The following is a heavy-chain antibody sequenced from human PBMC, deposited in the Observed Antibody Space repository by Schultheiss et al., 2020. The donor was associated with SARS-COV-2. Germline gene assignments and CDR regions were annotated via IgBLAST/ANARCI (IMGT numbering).Heavy chain of an antibody. CDR3: AREGPYYYDSSGYYYRSFHFDY. D-gene: IGHD3-22*01. Sequence: ASVKVSCKASGYTFTGYYMHWVRQAPGQGLEWMGIINPSGGSTSYAQKFQGRVTMTTDTSTSTAYMELRSLRSDDTAVYYCAREGPYYYDSSGYYYRSFHFDYWGQGTLVTVSS. J-gene: IGHJ4*02. CDR1: GYTFTGYY. CDR2: INPSGGST. V-gene: IGHV1-46*01.